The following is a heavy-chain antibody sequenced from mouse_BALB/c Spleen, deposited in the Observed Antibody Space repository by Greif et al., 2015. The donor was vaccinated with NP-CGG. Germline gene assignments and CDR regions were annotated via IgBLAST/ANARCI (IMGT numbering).Heavy chain of an antibody. J-gene: IGHJ3*01. CDR1: GFTFSSFG. Sequence: EVKLVESGGGLVQPGGSRKLSCAASGFTFSSFGMHWVRQAPEKGLEWVAYISSGSSTIYYADTVKGRFTISRDNPKNTLFLQMTSLRSEDTAMYYCARSGYYGSSYVGAYWGQGTLVTVSA. CDR3: ARSGYYGSSYVGAY. CDR2: ISSGSSTI. D-gene: IGHD1-1*01. V-gene: IGHV5-17*02.